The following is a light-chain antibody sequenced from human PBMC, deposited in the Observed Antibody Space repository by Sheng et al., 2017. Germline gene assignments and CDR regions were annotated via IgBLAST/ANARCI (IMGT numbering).Light chain of an antibody. V-gene: IGKV3-11*01. CDR1: QSVNSN. Sequence: TQSPATLSVSPGERATLSCKASQSVNSNLVWFQQKPGQAPRLLIYDATIRATDIPDRFSGSGSGTYFSLTISRLEPEDSAVYYCQQRSNWPLTFGGGTKVEI. CDR2: DAT. CDR3: QQRSNWPLT. J-gene: IGKJ4*01.